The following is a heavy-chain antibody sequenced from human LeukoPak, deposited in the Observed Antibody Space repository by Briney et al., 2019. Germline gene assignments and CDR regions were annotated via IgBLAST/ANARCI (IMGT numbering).Heavy chain of an antibody. D-gene: IGHD4-17*01. V-gene: IGHV3-30*02. Sequence: GGSLRLSCAASGFIFSSYDMYWVRRAPGKGLEWVAFVQYTGNDKYYADSVRGRFTISRDNSKDTLYLQMNSLRADDTAVYYCAKKVTTKTWADAFDVWGHGTLVTVSS. CDR1: GFIFSSYD. J-gene: IGHJ3*01. CDR3: AKKVTTKTWADAFDV. CDR2: VQYTGNDK.